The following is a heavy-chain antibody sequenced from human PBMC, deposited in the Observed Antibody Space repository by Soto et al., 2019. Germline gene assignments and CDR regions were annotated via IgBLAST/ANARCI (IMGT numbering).Heavy chain of an antibody. CDR1: GFTFSSYA. J-gene: IGHJ4*02. CDR3: AKDLHRLRFLEWLLV. CDR2: ISGSGGST. D-gene: IGHD3-3*01. V-gene: IGHV3-23*01. Sequence: EVQLLESGGGLVQPGGSLRLSCAASGFTFSSYAMSWVRQAPGKGLEWVSAISGSGGSTYYADSVKGRFTISRDNSKNTLYLQMNSLRAEDTSVYYCAKDLHRLRFLEWLLVWGQGTLVTVSS.